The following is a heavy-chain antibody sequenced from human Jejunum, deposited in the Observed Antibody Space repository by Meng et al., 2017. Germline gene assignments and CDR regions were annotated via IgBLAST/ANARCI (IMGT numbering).Heavy chain of an antibody. D-gene: IGHD3-22*01. J-gene: IGHJ4*02. V-gene: IGHV4-59*12. Sequence: QVQLQESGPELVKASETLSLTCSVSGVSIVNIPWSWIRQSPGKGLEWIGYIYYTGATTYNPSLRSRVTMSVDTSKNQFSLKLTSVTAADTAVYYCARGLAYAVDHWGQGTLVTVSS. CDR2: IYYTGAT. CDR3: ARGLAYAVDH. CDR1: GVSIVNIP.